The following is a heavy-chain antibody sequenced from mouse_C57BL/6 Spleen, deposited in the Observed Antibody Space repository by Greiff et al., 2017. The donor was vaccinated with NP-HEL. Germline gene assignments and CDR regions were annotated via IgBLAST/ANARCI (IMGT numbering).Heavy chain of an antibody. J-gene: IGHJ3*01. CDR3: TRRGYYGSSFFAY. CDR2: IDPETGGT. V-gene: IGHV1-15*01. CDR1: GYTFTDYE. Sequence: QVQLQQSGAELVRPGASVTLSCKASGYTFTDYEMHWVKQTPVHGLEWIGAIDPETGGTAYNQKFKGKAILTADKSSSTAYMELRSLTSEDSAVYYCTRRGYYGSSFFAYWGQGTLVTVSA. D-gene: IGHD1-1*01.